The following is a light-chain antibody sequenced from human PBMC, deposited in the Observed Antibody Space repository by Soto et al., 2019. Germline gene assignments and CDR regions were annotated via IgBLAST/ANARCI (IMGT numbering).Light chain of an antibody. CDR1: SRTVGGYNN. CDR2: DVS. Sequence: QSVLTQPASLSGPPGRRITTPCTETSRTVGGYNNASWYQQHQGKAPKPMIYDVSNRPSGVSNRFSGSKSGNTASLTISGLQAEDEADYYCSSYTSSSTLVVFGGGTKVTVL. V-gene: IGLV2-14*01. J-gene: IGLJ2*01. CDR3: SSYTSSSTLVV.